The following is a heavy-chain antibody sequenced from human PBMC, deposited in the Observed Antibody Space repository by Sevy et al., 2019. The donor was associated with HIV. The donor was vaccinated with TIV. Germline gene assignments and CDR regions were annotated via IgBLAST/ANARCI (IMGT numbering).Heavy chain of an antibody. D-gene: IGHD2-15*01. CDR3: ARAFCSGGRCYSLAY. J-gene: IGHJ4*02. V-gene: IGHV1-18*04. Sequence: ASVKVSCKASGYTFTTYRITWVRQAPGQGLEWMGWISPHNGDNNYAQKDRGRVTMTTDTSTSTAYLELRSLRSDETAVYYCARAFCSGGRCYSLAYWGQGTLVTVSS. CDR1: GYTFTTYR. CDR2: ISPHNGDN.